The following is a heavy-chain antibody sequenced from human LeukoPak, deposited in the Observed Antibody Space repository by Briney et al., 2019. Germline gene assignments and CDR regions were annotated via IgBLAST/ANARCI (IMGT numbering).Heavy chain of an antibody. Sequence: SETLSLTCTVSGGSISSTSYYWSWIRQPPGKGLEWIGYIYYTGSTNYNPSLRSRITISVDTSKNQFSLNLSSVTAADTAVYYCARGLGKLDYWGQGTLVTVSS. CDR2: IYYTGST. J-gene: IGHJ4*02. V-gene: IGHV4-61*01. CDR1: GGSISSTSYY. D-gene: IGHD5-24*01. CDR3: ARGLGKLDY.